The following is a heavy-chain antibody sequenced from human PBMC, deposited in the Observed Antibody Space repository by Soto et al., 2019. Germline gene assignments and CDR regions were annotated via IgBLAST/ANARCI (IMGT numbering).Heavy chain of an antibody. CDR1: GDSVTRSNW. CDR2: IYHSGNT. J-gene: IGHJ6*01. V-gene: IGHV4-4*02. CDR3: ASSGWNEDFYYYYGMDV. Sequence: PSETLSLTCAVSGDSVTRSNWWIWVRQSPGKGLEWIGEIYHSGNTKYNPSLKSRITMSVDKAKNQFSLKITSVTAADPAVYYCASSGWNEDFYYYYGMDVWGQGNTVTVAS. D-gene: IGHD6-19*01.